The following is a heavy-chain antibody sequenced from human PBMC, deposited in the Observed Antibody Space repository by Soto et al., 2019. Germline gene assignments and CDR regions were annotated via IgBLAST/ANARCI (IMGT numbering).Heavy chain of an antibody. Sequence: ASVKVSCKASGYTFTGYYIHWVRQAPGQGLEWMGWIDPNSGGTHYAPKFQGRVAMTRAASVNTAYMELNRLRSDDTAVYYCAKNGPSLGAWFDPWGQGTLVTVSS. D-gene: IGHD2-8*01. J-gene: IGHJ5*02. CDR3: AKNGPSLGAWFDP. V-gene: IGHV1-2*02. CDR2: IDPNSGGT. CDR1: GYTFTGYY.